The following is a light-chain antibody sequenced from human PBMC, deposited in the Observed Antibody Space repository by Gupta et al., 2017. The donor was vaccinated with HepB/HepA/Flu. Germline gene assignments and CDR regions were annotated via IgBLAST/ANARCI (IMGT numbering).Light chain of an antibody. V-gene: IGLV1-44*01. CDR3: AAWDESLNGVV. CDR2: YND. Sequence: SVLTQSPSLSGTPGQRVTISCSGSSSNVGSKNVNWYQQPPGRAPKLLIYYNDERPSGVPDRFSGSKSDTSASLAISGLQSEDEADYYCAAWDESLNGVVFGGGTKLTVL. CDR1: SSNVGSKN. J-gene: IGLJ2*01.